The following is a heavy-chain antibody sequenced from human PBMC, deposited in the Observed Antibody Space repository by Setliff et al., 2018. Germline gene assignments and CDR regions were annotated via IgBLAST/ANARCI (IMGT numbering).Heavy chain of an antibody. D-gene: IGHD3-3*01. J-gene: IGHJ4*02. CDR3: ARRETYYNCWSGYYAY. CDR2: IYYSVST. Sequence: SETLSLTCTVSGGSISSSSDYWGWIRPPPGKGLEWIGSIYYSVSTYSNPSLKSRVTISVDTSKNQFSLKLSSVTDADTAEYYCARRETYYNCWSGYYAYWGQGTLVTVSS. CDR1: GGSISSSSDY. V-gene: IGHV4-39*07.